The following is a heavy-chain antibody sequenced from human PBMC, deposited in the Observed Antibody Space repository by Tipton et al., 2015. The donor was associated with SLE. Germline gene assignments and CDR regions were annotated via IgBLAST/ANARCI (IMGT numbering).Heavy chain of an antibody. Sequence: TLSLTCAVYGGSFSGYYWSWIRQPPGKGLEWIGEINHSGSTNYNPSLKSRVTISVDTSKNQFSLKLSSVTAADTAMYYCARHVRGQQLDEVWGQGTLVTVSS. CDR3: ARHVRGQQLDEV. CDR1: GGSFSGYY. D-gene: IGHD3-10*02. CDR2: INHSGST. V-gene: IGHV4-34*01. J-gene: IGHJ4*02.